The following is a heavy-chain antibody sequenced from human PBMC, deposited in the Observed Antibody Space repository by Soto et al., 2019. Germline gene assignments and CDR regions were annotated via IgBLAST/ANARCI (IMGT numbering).Heavy chain of an antibody. CDR1: GGSISSYY. CDR2: IYYSGST. V-gene: IGHV4-59*01. CDR3: ARRYGPGFDY. J-gene: IGHJ4*02. Sequence: TSETLSLTCTVSGGSISSYYWSWIRQPPGKGLEWIGYIYYSGSTNYNPSLKSRVTISVDTSKNQFSLQLSSVTAADTAVYYCARRYGPGFDYWGQGTLVTVSS. D-gene: IGHD5-18*01.